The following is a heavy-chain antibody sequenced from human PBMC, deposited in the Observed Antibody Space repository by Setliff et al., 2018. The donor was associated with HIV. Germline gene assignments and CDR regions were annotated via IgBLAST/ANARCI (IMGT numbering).Heavy chain of an antibody. CDR1: GFTFSTYA. CDR2: ISGLGGGTI. CDR3: ARAGVVEGYYYYYYMDV. D-gene: IGHD2-15*01. Sequence: GSLRLSCAASGFTFSTYAIHWVRQAPGKGLEWVSYISGLGGGTIYYADSVRGRFTISRDDAEKSVYLQMNSLRAEDTAVYYCARAGVVEGYYYYYYMDVWGKGTTVTVSS. V-gene: IGHV3-48*01. J-gene: IGHJ6*03.